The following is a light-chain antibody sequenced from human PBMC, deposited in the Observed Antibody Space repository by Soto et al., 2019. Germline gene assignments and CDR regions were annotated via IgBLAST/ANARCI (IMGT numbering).Light chain of an antibody. CDR2: ENN. CDR3: GAWDTSLNGGL. Sequence: QSVLTQPPSVSAAPGQEVTISCSGSRSNLGMNDVAWYQQLPGGAPKLLIFENNKRPSGIPDRISGSKSGTSATLGITDVQAGDEADYYCGAWDTSLNGGLFGGGTKVTVL. J-gene: IGLJ2*01. V-gene: IGLV1-51*02. CDR1: RSNLGMND.